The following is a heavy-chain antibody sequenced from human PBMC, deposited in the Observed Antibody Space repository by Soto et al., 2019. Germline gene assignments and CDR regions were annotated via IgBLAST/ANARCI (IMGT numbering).Heavy chain of an antibody. CDR2: IYYSGST. V-gene: IGHV4-31*11. Sequence: PSETLSLTCAVSGGSISSSNYWSCIRQHPGKGLEWIGYIYYSGSTYYNPSLKSRVTISVDTSKNQFSLKLSSVTAADTAVYYCARDTPRGYSYGSFDYWGQGTLVTVSS. J-gene: IGHJ4*02. CDR1: GGSISSSNY. D-gene: IGHD5-18*01. CDR3: ARDTPRGYSYGSFDY.